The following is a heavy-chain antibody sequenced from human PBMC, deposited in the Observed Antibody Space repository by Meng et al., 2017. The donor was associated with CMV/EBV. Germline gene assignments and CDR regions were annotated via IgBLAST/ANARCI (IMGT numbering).Heavy chain of an antibody. D-gene: IGHD1-26*01. CDR1: GFTFSNYW. J-gene: IGHJ4*02. CDR2: LNEDGSRT. V-gene: IGHV3-74*01. CDR3: AMDLSGRVDQ. Sequence: LSCTASGFTFSNYWMHWVRQAPGEGLVWVSRLNEDGSRTDYADSVKGRFTIFRDNSRNTLYLQMNSLRGDDTAVYYCAMDLSGRVDQWGQGTLVTVSS.